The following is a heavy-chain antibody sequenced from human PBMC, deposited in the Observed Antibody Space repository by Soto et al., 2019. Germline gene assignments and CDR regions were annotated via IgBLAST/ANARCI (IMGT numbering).Heavy chain of an antibody. V-gene: IGHV3-48*03. CDR2: ISSGGTTI. D-gene: IGHD3-3*01. J-gene: IGHJ6*02. Sequence: GGSLRLSCAASGFTLRSYEMTWVRQAPGKGLEWLSYISSGGTTIYYADSVKGRFTISRDNAKNSLYLQMNSLGAEDTAVYYCASLRFLEWLPPGTMDVWGQGTTVTAP. CDR1: GFTLRSYE. CDR3: ASLRFLEWLPPGTMDV.